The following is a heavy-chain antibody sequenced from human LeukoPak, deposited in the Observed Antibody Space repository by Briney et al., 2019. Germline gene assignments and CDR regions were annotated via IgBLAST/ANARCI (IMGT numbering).Heavy chain of an antibody. V-gene: IGHV4-59*12. CDR2: IYFSGST. D-gene: IGHD3-9*01. J-gene: IGHJ4*02. Sequence: SETLSLTCTVSGASISNYYWNWIRQPPGKGLEWIGYIYFSGSTNYNPSLKSRVTMSMDYSKNQFSLSVTSVTAADTAIYYCGKTDIYFNPIDYWGPGSLVTVSS. CDR1: GASISNYY. CDR3: GKTDIYFNPIDY.